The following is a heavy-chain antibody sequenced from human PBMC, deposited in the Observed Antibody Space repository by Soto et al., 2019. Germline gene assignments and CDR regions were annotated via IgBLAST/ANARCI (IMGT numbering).Heavy chain of an antibody. J-gene: IGHJ3*02. V-gene: IGHV3-48*03. CDR3: ARETLRDAIDI. Sequence: RLSCVASGFDFRSYEMNWVRQAPGKGLEWVSNIRANDESIYYADSVKGRVSVSRDNAKNSLFLEMNSLRVDDTAVYYCARETLRDAIDIWCQGTMVTVSS. CDR1: GFDFRSYE. CDR2: IRANDESI.